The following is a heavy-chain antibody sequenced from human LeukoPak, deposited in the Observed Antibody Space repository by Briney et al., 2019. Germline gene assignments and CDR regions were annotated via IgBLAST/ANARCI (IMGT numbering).Heavy chain of an antibody. V-gene: IGHV4-4*07. D-gene: IGHD6-13*01. CDR2: IYPSGNT. Sequence: LETLSLICTVSGRSISIDSWTWIRHPAGKGLEWIGRIYPSGNTNYNPSLKSLVTMSVHTSENQFSLKLSSVNAADTAEYYCARNVAAAGMVFGPDTFDFWGQGTMITVSS. CDR3: ARNVAAAGMVFGPDTFDF. CDR1: GRSISIDS. J-gene: IGHJ3*01.